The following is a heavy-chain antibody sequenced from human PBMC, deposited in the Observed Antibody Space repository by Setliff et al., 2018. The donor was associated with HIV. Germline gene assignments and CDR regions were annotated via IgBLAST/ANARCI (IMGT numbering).Heavy chain of an antibody. D-gene: IGHD3-10*01. V-gene: IGHV4-38-2*02. CDR1: GYSISSGYY. Sequence: SETLSLTCTVSGYSISSGYYWGWIRQPPGKGLEWIGSIHQSGSTYYNPSLKSRVTMSLDTSKNQFSLKLSSVTAADTAVYYCARDPGYYGSGSSDYAFDIWGQGTMVTVSS. J-gene: IGHJ3*02. CDR3: ARDPGYYGSGSSDYAFDI. CDR2: IHQSGST.